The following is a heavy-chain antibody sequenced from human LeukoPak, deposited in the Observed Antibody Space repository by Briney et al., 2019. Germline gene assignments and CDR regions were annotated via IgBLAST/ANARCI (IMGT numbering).Heavy chain of an antibody. CDR1: GGSFSGYY. V-gene: IGHV4-34*01. CDR3: ARRRRGSGSYRRHTNWFDP. J-gene: IGHJ5*02. Sequence: PSETLSLTCAVYGGSFSGYYWSWIRQPPGKGLEWIGEINHSGSTNYNPSLKSRVTISVDTSKNQFSLKLSSVTAADTAVYYCARRRRGSGSYRRHTNWFDPWGQGTLVTVSS. D-gene: IGHD3-10*01. CDR2: INHSGST.